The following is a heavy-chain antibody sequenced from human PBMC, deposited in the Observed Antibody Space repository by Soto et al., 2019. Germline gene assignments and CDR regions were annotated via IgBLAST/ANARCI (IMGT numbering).Heavy chain of an antibody. CDR2: IIPIFGTA. J-gene: IGHJ4*02. Sequence: SVKVSCKASGGTFSRYAISWVRQSPGQGLEWMGGIIPIFGTANYAQKVQGRGPITADESKSTASMELSRPSSEDTAVYSCVGGSRFGELYPVCWGKGTMVTVSS. V-gene: IGHV1-69*13. CDR1: GGTFSRYA. D-gene: IGHD3-10*01. CDR3: VGGSRFGELYPVC.